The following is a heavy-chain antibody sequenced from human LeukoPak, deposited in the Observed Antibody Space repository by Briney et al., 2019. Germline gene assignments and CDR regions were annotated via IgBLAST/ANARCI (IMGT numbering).Heavy chain of an antibody. CDR2: IRYDGSNK. CDR1: GFTFSSYG. D-gene: IGHD6-19*01. V-gene: IGHV3-30*02. CDR3: TTSGGLLLIAVAGLDY. Sequence: GGSLRLSCAASGFTFSSYGMHWVRQAPGKGLEWVAFIRYDGSNKYYADSVKGRFTISRDNSKNTLYLQMNSLKTEDTAVYYCTTSGGLLLIAVAGLDYWGQGTLVTVSS. J-gene: IGHJ4*02.